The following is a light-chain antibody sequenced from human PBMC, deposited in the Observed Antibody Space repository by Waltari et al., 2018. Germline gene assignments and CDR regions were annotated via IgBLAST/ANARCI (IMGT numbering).Light chain of an antibody. Sequence: NFMLTQPHSVSESPGKTVTISCTRSSGSFASNYVQWYQQRPGSAPTTVIYEDNQRPSGVPDRFSGSIDSSSNSASLTTSGLKTEDEADYYCQSYDSSNHVVFGGGTKLTVL. CDR2: EDN. V-gene: IGLV6-57*03. CDR1: SGSFASNY. J-gene: IGLJ2*01. CDR3: QSYDSSNHVV.